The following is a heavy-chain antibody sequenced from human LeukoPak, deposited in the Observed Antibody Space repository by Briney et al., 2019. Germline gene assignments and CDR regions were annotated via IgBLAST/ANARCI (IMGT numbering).Heavy chain of an antibody. CDR2: INWSGGST. CDR1: GFTFDDYG. Sequence: GGSLRLSCAASGFTFDDYGMSWVRQAPGKGLEWVSGINWSGGSTGYADSVKGRFTISRDNAKNSLYLQMNSLRAEDTALYYCARVVGYGAGGYYYYYMDVWGKGTTVTVSS. J-gene: IGHJ6*03. D-gene: IGHD4-17*01. CDR3: ARVVGYGAGGYYYYYMDV. V-gene: IGHV3-20*04.